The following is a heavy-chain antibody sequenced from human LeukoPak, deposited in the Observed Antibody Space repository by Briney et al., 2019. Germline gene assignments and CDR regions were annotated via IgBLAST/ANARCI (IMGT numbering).Heavy chain of an antibody. CDR3: ARGKERLAAAGSVSDSASYKTYYYYVMDV. V-gene: IGHV4-34*01. CDR1: GASFSGYY. Sequence: PSETLSLTCAVNGASFSGYYWTWIRQPPGKGLEWIGEVHHNGSTNYSPSLKSRVTISLDTSKNQFSLILSAVTAADTAVYYCARGKERLAAAGSVSDSASYKTYYYYVMDVWGQGTTVTVSS. CDR2: VHHNGST. J-gene: IGHJ6*02. D-gene: IGHD6-13*01.